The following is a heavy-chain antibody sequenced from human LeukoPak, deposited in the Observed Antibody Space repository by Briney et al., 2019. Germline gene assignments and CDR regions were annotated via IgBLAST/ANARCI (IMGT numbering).Heavy chain of an antibody. J-gene: IGHJ4*02. CDR3: ARSLEGLDFDY. V-gene: IGHV1-2*02. Sequence: ASVRVSCKASGYTFTGSYMHWVRQVPGQGLEWMGWISPKTGGTKYAQNFEGRVTVTWDTSTSTANMEMRRLTYDDTAEYYCARSLEGLDFDYWGQGTLVTVS. CDR1: GYTFTGSY. D-gene: IGHD3-3*01. CDR2: ISPKTGGT.